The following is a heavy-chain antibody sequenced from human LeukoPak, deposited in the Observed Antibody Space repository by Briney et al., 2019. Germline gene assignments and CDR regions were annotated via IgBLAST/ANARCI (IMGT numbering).Heavy chain of an antibody. CDR3: ARGRSTRGPPFAPRRYYYYGMDV. CDR1: GGSISSYY. CDR2: INHSGST. Sequence: PSETLSLTCTISGGSISSYYWNWIRQPPGKGLEWIGEINHSGSTNYNPSLKSRVTISVDTSKNQFSLKLSSVTAADTAVYYCARGRSTRGPPFAPRRYYYYGMDVWGQGTTVTVSS. D-gene: IGHD2-2*01. J-gene: IGHJ6*02. V-gene: IGHV4-34*01.